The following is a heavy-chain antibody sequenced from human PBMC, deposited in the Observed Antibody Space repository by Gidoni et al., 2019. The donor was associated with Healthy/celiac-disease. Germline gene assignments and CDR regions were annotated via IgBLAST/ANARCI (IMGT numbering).Heavy chain of an antibody. Sequence: QVQLQQWGAGLLKPSETLSLTCAVYGGSFSGYYWSWIRQPPGKGLEWMGEINHSGSTNYNPSLKSRVTISVDTSKNQFSLKLSSVTAADTAVYYCARGMATITNYYYGMDVWGQGTTVTVSS. CDR3: ARGMATITNYYYGMDV. CDR2: INHSGST. D-gene: IGHD5-12*01. V-gene: IGHV4-34*01. J-gene: IGHJ6*02. CDR1: GGSFSGYY.